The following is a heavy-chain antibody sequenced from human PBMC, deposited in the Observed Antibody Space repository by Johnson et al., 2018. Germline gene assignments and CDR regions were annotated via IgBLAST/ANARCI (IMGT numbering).Heavy chain of an antibody. CDR1: GGTFSSYA. CDR3: ARLNWFGEWAPPNAFDI. J-gene: IGHJ3*02. D-gene: IGHD3-10*01. CDR2: IIPIFGTS. V-gene: IGHV1-69*12. Sequence: QVQLVQSGAEVKKPRSSVKVSCKASGGTFSSYAISWVRQAPGPGLEWMGGIIPIFGTSNSAQKFQGRVTITADESTSTAYMDLSSLGSEETAVYYCARLNWFGEWAPPNAFDIWGQGTMVTVSS.